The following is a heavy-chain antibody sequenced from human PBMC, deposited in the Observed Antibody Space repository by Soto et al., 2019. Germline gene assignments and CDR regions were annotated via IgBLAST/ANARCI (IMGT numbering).Heavy chain of an antibody. J-gene: IGHJ5*02. V-gene: IGHV3-30-3*01. D-gene: IGHD2-2*01. CDR3: ASHCISTRGYVGRGWFDP. CDR1: GFTFSSYA. CDR2: ISYDGSNK. Sequence: QVQLVESGGGVVQPGRSLRLSCAASGFTFSSYAMHWVRQAPGKGLEWVAVISYDGSNKYYADSVKGRFTISRDNSKNTLYLQMNSLGAEDTAVYYCASHCISTRGYVGRGWFDPWGQGTLVSVSS.